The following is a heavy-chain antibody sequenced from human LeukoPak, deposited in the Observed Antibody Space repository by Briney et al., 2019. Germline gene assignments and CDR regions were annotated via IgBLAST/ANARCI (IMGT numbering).Heavy chain of an antibody. D-gene: IGHD3-22*01. CDR1: GFTFRSYA. Sequence: PGGSLRLSCAASGFTFRSYAMSWIRQAPGKGLEWVSALYVDGTTFYADSVKGRFTISADNPKNTLSLQMSSLRAEDTAVYFCARQSSDSTIFEYWGQGTLVTVSS. CDR3: ARQSSDSTIFEY. CDR2: LYVDGTT. J-gene: IGHJ4*02. V-gene: IGHV3-66*04.